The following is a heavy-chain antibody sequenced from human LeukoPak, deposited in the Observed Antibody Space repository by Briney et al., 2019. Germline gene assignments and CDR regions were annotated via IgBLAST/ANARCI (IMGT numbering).Heavy chain of an antibody. V-gene: IGHV4-59*01. J-gene: IGHJ4*02. CDR2: ISYRGNT. CDR1: GASINSSY. CDR3: ARVQFDSSGFYSYFDH. Sequence: PSETLSLTCTVSGASINSSYWSWIRQPPGKGLEWIGYISYRGNTNYNPSLKSRVTMSVDMSKNQFSLRLTSLTAADTAVFYCARVQFDSSGFYSYFDHWGQGALVTVSS. D-gene: IGHD3-22*01.